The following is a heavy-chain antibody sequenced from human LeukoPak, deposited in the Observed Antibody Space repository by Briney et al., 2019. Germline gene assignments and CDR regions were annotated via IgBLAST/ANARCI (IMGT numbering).Heavy chain of an antibody. CDR3: ARGQWPDY. Sequence: GGSLRLSCAASGFTFSNYGMHWVRQAPGKGLEWVSSISSSSSYIAYSDSVKGRFTISRDNARNSLYLQMNSLRAEDTAVFYCARGQWPDYWGQGTLLIVSS. CDR1: GFTFSNYG. J-gene: IGHJ4*02. CDR2: ISSSSSYI. D-gene: IGHD6-19*01. V-gene: IGHV3-21*01.